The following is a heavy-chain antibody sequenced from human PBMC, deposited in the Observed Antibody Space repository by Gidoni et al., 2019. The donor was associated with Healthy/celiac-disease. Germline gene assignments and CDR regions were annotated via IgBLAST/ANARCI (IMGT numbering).Heavy chain of an antibody. CDR2: ISSSSSTI. J-gene: IGHJ4*02. D-gene: IGHD1-26*01. CDR3: ASLLPFDY. Sequence: EVQLVESGGGLVQPGGSLRLSCAASGFTFSSYSMNWVRQAPGKGLEWVSYISSSSSTIYYADSVKGRFTSSRDNAKNSRYLQMNSLRAEDTAVYYWASLLPFDYWGQGTLVTVSS. V-gene: IGHV3-48*01. CDR1: GFTFSSYS.